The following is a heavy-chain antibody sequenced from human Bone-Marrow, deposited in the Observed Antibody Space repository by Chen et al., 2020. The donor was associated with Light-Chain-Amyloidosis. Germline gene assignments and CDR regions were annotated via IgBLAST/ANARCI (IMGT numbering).Heavy chain of an antibody. CDR3: ERYEPHFSDSIISGYTA. CDR1: NGAFGDDY. CDR2: INHSGSA. V-gene: IGHV4-34*01. Sequence: QVELQQWGAGLLKPSETLSLTCGIHNGAFGDDYWTWIRQPPGKGLQWIAEINHSGSANYNSSLKSRTTISVDKSKNQFSLRMISVTAADTAVYYCERYEPHFSDSIISGYTAWGQGTSVTVSS. J-gene: IGHJ5*02. D-gene: IGHD5-12*01.